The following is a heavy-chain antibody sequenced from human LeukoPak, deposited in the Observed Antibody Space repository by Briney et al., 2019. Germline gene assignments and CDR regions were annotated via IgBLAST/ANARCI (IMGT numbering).Heavy chain of an antibody. D-gene: IGHD4-17*01. CDR3: ARVGPVHAFDY. CDR2: ISYDGSNE. J-gene: IGHJ4*02. Sequence: GGSLRLSCAASGFTFSSYDMHWVRQAPGKGLEWVAVISYDGSNEYYAGPVKGRFTISRDNSKNTLYLQMNSLRAEDTAVYYCARVGPVHAFDYWGQGTLVSVSS. V-gene: IGHV3-30*01. CDR1: GFTFSSYD.